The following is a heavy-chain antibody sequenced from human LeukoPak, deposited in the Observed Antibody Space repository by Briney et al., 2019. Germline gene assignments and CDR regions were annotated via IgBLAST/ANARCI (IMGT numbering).Heavy chain of an antibody. CDR3: ARDSGYYYDSSGYYYSY. Sequence: SVKVSCKASGGTFSSYAISWVRQAPGQGLEWMGRIIPIFGTANYAQKFQGRVTITTDESTSTAYMELSSLRSEDKAVYYCARDSGYYYDSSGYYYSYWGQGTLVTVSS. CDR1: GGTFSSYA. CDR2: IIPIFGTA. D-gene: IGHD3-22*01. V-gene: IGHV1-69*05. J-gene: IGHJ4*02.